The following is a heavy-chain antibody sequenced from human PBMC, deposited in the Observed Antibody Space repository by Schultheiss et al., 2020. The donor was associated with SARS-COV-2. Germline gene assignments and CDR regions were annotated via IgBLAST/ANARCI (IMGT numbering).Heavy chain of an antibody. D-gene: IGHD5-18*01. CDR2: ISSSSSYT. V-gene: IGHV3-11*03. CDR3: ATGEDTAMVPGY. Sequence: GGSLRLSCAASGFTFSDYYMSWIRQAPGKGLEWVSYISSSSSYTNYADSVKGRFTISRDNAKNSLYLQMNSLRAEDTAVYYCATGEDTAMVPGYWGQGTLVTVSS. CDR1: GFTFSDYY. J-gene: IGHJ4*02.